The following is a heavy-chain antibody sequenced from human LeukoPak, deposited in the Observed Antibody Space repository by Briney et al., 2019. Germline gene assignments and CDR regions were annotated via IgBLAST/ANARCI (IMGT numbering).Heavy chain of an antibody. J-gene: IGHJ4*02. Sequence: GGSLRLSCATSGFTFSTYAMSWVRQAPGKGLEWVALISGSGRGTHYADSVKGRFTISRDNSKNMLYLHMNSLRADDTAVYYCARSGTEDGYNIYFDHWGQGTLVTVSS. CDR3: ARSGTEDGYNIYFDH. CDR1: GFTFSTYA. V-gene: IGHV3-23*01. D-gene: IGHD5-24*01. CDR2: ISGSGRGT.